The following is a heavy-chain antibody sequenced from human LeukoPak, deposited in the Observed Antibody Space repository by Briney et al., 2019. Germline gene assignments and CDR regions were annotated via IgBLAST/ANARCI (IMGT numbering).Heavy chain of an antibody. Sequence: PGGSLRLSCAASGLTFSDYYMSWIRQAPGKGLEWVSYISSSSSHTNYADSVKGRFTISRDNAENSLFLQINNLRAEDTAVYYCTTGRYYFDYWGQGTLVTVSS. CDR1: GLTFSDYY. CDR3: TTGRYYFDY. J-gene: IGHJ4*02. CDR2: ISSSSSHT. V-gene: IGHV3-11*05.